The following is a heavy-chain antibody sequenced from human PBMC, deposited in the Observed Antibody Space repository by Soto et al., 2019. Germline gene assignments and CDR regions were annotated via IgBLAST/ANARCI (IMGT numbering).Heavy chain of an antibody. D-gene: IGHD3-22*01. Sequence: EVQLVESGGGLVQPGGYLRLSCEASAFTLSSYWMSWVRQAPGKGLEWVANIKPDGSEKYYVDSVKGRFTISRDNTKNSLYLQMSTLRPEDTAIYYCARDYEFGFDIWGQGTLVTVSS. CDR2: IKPDGSEK. CDR1: AFTLSSYW. CDR3: ARDYEFGFDI. J-gene: IGHJ3*02. V-gene: IGHV3-7*01.